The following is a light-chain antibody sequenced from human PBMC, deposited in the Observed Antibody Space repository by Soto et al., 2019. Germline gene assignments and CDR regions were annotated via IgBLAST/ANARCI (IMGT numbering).Light chain of an antibody. CDR2: DAS. J-gene: IGKJ5*01. V-gene: IGKV3-11*01. Sequence: DIVFTQSPATLSLSPGERATLSCRASQYISSDVAWYQHKPGQAPRLVIYDASDRADGIPARFSGSGSGTDLTLTISDLEPEDFATYYCQQCSSWPTITFGQGTRLEIK. CDR3: QQCSSWPTIT. CDR1: QYISSD.